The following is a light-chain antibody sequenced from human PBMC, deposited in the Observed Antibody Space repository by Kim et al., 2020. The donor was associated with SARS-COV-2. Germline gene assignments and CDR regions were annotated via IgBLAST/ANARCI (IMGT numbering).Light chain of an antibody. CDR3: QQYNSYSIT. Sequence: ESVGDSVTITCRASQSISSWLAWYQQKPGKAPKLLIYKASSLESGVPSRFSGSGSGTEFTLTISSLQPDDFATYYCQQYNSYSITFGQGTRLEIK. CDR1: QSISSW. CDR2: KAS. J-gene: IGKJ5*01. V-gene: IGKV1-5*03.